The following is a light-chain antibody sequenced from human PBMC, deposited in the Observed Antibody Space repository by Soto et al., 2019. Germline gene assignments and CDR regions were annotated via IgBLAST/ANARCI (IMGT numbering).Light chain of an antibody. J-gene: IGLJ3*02. V-gene: IGLV1-47*02. Sequence: QSVLTQPPSASGTPGQRVTISCSGSSSNIGSNYVYWYQQLPGTAPKLLIYSNNQRPSGVPDRFSGSKSGTSASLAISGLRSEDEADYYCQAYDYSLTASVFGGGTKVTVL. CDR3: QAYDYSLTASV. CDR1: SSNIGSNY. CDR2: SNN.